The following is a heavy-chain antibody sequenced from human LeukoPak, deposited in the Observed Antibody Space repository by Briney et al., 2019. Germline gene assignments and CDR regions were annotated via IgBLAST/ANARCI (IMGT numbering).Heavy chain of an antibody. CDR1: GFTFSSYW. CDR2: IKQDGSEK. V-gene: IGHV3-7*01. Sequence: PGGSLRLSCAASGFTFSSYWMSWVRQAPGKGLEWVANIKQDGSEKYYVDSVKGRFTISRDNAKNSLYLQMNSLRAEDTAVYYCAREGGVEMATINAFDIWGQGTMVTVSS. CDR3: AREGGVEMATINAFDI. J-gene: IGHJ3*02. D-gene: IGHD5-24*01.